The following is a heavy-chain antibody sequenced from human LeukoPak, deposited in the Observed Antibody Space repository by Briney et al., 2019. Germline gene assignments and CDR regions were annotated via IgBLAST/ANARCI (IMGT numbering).Heavy chain of an antibody. J-gene: IGHJ5*02. CDR3: ARLVSNWFDP. Sequence: GGSLRLSCAASGFIFSSYGMHWVRQAPGKGLEWVAVIWYDGSNKYYADSVKGRFTISRDNSKNTLYLQMNTLRAEDTAIYYCARLVSNWFDPWGQGTLVTVSS. D-gene: IGHD1-26*01. CDR1: GFIFSSYG. V-gene: IGHV3-33*01. CDR2: IWYDGSNK.